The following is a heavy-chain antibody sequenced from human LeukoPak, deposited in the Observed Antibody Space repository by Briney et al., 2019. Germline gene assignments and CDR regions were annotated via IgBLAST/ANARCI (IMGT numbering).Heavy chain of an antibody. Sequence: GGSLRLPCAASGFTFSNYWMTWVRQAPGKGLEWVANIQQDGSEKFYVDSVKGRFTIPRDNAKNSLYLQMNSLRAEDTAVYHCARERRAAAGIYYYMDVWGKGTTVTVSS. CDR2: IQQDGSEK. CDR1: GFTFSNYW. J-gene: IGHJ6*03. D-gene: IGHD6-13*01. V-gene: IGHV3-7*01. CDR3: ARERRAAAGIYYYMDV.